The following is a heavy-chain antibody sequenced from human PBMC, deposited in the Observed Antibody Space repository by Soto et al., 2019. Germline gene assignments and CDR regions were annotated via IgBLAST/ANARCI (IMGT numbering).Heavy chain of an antibody. CDR3: ARYSSSYFDY. V-gene: IGHV4-38-2*01. Sequence: SETLSLTCAVSGYPISSGYYWGLIRQPPGKGLEWIGYLYHSGISDYNPSLKSRVTISVDTSKNQFSLKVRSVTAADTAVYYCARYSSSYFDYWGQGSRVTVSS. CDR1: GYPISSGYY. J-gene: IGHJ4*02. CDR2: LYHSGIS. D-gene: IGHD6-6*01.